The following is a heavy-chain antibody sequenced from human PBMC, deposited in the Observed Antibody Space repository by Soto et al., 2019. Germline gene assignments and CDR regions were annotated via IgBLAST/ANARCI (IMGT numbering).Heavy chain of an antibody. D-gene: IGHD3-22*01. J-gene: IGHJ4*02. Sequence: ASVKVSCKASGYTFTDYYMHWMRQAPGQGLEWMGIINPSGGTTTYAQKFQGRVTMTRDTSASTVYMDLSSLRSEDTAVYYCARAASYYDSFDYWGQGTMVTVYS. CDR1: GYTFTDYY. CDR3: ARAASYYDSFDY. CDR2: INPSGGTT. V-gene: IGHV1-46*01.